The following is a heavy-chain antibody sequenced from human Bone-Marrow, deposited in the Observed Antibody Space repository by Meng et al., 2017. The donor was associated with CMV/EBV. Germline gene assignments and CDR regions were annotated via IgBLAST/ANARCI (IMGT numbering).Heavy chain of an antibody. J-gene: IGHJ4*02. CDR3: ARDNSSSWSRRGYYFDY. CDR2: IYYSGNTNYNPYSGNT. CDR1: GGSISNYY. Sequence: SETLSLTCAVSGGSISNYYWSWLRQFPGKGLEWIGYIYYSGNTNYNPYSGNTKYNPSLKSRVTISVDASKNEFTLKLSSVTAADTAVYYCARDNSSSWSRRGYYFDYWGQGTLVTVSS. D-gene: IGHD6-13*01. V-gene: IGHV4-59*01.